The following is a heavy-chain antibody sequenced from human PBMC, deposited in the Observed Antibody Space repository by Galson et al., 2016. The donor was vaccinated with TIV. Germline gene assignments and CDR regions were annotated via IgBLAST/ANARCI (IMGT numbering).Heavy chain of an antibody. J-gene: IGHJ3*01. V-gene: IGHV6-1*01. CDR3: ARAAGRNGATCHATCESFDF. Sequence: CVISGDSVSSNSAAWNWIRQSPSRGLEWLGRTYCRSRCYYDYAVSVKSRITIESDTSKNQFSLQLNSVTSEDTAVYYCARAAGRNGATCHATCESFDFWGQGTKVTVSS. CDR1: GDSVSSNSAA. D-gene: IGHD3-10*01. CDR2: TYCRSRCYY.